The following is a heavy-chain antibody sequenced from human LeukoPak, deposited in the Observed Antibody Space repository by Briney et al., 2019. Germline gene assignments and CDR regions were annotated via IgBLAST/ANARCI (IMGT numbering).Heavy chain of an antibody. D-gene: IGHD4-17*01. CDR3: ARVSGYGDYKMDY. Sequence: PSETLSLTCTVPGDSISSDYWSWIRQPPGKGLEWIGYIYYSGSTTYNPSLKSRVTISVDTSKNHFSLKLSSVTAADTAVYYCARVSGYGDYKMDYWGQGTLVTVSS. V-gene: IGHV4-59*01. CDR1: GDSISSDY. J-gene: IGHJ4*02. CDR2: IYYSGST.